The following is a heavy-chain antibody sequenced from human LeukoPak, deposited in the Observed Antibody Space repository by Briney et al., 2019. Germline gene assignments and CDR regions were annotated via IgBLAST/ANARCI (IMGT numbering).Heavy chain of an antibody. CDR1: GFTFSSFL. J-gene: IGHJ4*02. CDR3: ARGFELDY. Sequence: GGSLRLSCAASGFTFSSFLMSWVRQAPGKGLEWVANIKQEGSEKYYVGSVKGRFTISRDDARNSLYLQMNSLRAEDTAVYFCARGFELDYWGQGTLVTVSS. CDR2: IKQEGSEK. V-gene: IGHV3-7*01.